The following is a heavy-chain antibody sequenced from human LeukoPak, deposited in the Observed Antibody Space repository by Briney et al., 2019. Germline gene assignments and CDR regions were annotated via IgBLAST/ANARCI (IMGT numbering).Heavy chain of an antibody. D-gene: IGHD3-22*01. CDR1: GDSIIGSY. Sequence: SETLSLTCTVSGDSIIGSYWTWIRQSPGGGLEYIGYTYNSVEVNYSPSLRSRVTISIDMSRSQLSLRLSSVTAADTAIYYCARSRSYDSTGYNPTYYFDSWGQGALVTVSS. J-gene: IGHJ4*02. V-gene: IGHV4-59*12. CDR3: ARSRSYDSTGYNPTYYFDS. CDR2: TYNSVEV.